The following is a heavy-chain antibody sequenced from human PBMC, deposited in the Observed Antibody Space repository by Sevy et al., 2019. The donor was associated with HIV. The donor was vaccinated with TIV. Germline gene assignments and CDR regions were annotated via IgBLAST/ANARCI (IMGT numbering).Heavy chain of an antibody. J-gene: IGHJ6*02. Sequence: SETLSLTCAVYGGSFSGYYWSWIRQPPGKGLEWIGEINHSGSTNYNPSLKSRVTISVDTSKNQFSLKLSSVTAADTAVYYCARTAGYYYYYYGMDVWDQGTTVTVSS. CDR3: ARTAGYYYYYYGMDV. CDR1: GGSFSGYY. CDR2: INHSGST. V-gene: IGHV4-34*01.